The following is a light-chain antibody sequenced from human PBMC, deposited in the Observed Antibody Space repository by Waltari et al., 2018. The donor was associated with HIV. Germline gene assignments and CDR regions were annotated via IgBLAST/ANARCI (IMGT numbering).Light chain of an antibody. V-gene: IGKV3-11*01. J-gene: IGKJ1*01. CDR2: DAS. CDR1: QSVSSY. CDR3: QQRRNWPKT. Sequence: EIVLTQSPATLSLSPGERATLSCRASQSVSSYLAWYQKKPGQAPRLLIYDASNRATGIPARFSGSGSGTDFTLTISSLESEDFAVYYCQQRRNWPKTFGQGTKVEIK.